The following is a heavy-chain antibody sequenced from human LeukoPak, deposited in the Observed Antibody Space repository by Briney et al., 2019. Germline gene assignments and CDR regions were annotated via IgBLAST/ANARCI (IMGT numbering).Heavy chain of an antibody. CDR3: AKVHYDFWSGYYTRQNYFDY. CDR1: GFTFSSYA. D-gene: IGHD3-3*01. CDR2: ISGSGGST. Sequence: GGSLRLSCAASGFTFSSYAMSWVRQAPVKGLEWVSAISGSGGSTYYADSVKGRFTISRDNSKNTLYLQMNSLRAEDTAVYYCAKVHYDFWSGYYTRQNYFDYWGQGTLVTVSS. J-gene: IGHJ4*02. V-gene: IGHV3-23*01.